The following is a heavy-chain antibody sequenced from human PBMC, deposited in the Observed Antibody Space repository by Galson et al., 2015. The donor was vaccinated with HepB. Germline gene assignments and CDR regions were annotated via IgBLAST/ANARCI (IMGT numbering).Heavy chain of an antibody. CDR1: GFTFSSYG. D-gene: IGHD2-21*02. CDR2: ISYDGSNR. J-gene: IGHJ6*02. V-gene: IGHV3-30*18. Sequence: SLRLSCAASGFTFSSYGMHWVRQAPGKGLEWVAVISYDGSNRFYADSVKGRFTFSRDNSKNTLYLQMNSLRSEDTAVYYCAKEDIVVVTATHYYYYGMDVWGQGTTVTVSS. CDR3: AKEDIVVVTATHYYYYGMDV.